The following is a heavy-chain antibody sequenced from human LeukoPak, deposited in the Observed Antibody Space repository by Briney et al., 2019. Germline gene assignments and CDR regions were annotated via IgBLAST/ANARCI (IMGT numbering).Heavy chain of an antibody. CDR3: ARDRAPDDGYSFHDAFDI. D-gene: IGHD5-24*01. Sequence: SETLSLTCTVSGGSISSSSYYWGWIRQPPGKGLEWLGSIYYSGSTYYNPSLKSRVTISVDTSKNQFSLKLSSVTAADTAVYYCARDRAPDDGYSFHDAFDIWGQGTMVTVSS. CDR2: IYYSGST. J-gene: IGHJ3*02. CDR1: GGSISSSSYY. V-gene: IGHV4-39*07.